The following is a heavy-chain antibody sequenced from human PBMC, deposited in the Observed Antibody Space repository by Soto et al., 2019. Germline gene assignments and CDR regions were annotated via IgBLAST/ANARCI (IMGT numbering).Heavy chain of an antibody. Sequence: QVQLVQSGAEVKKPGSSVKVSCKASGGTFSSYAISWVRQAPGQGLEWMGGIIPIFGTANYAQKFQGRVTITADESTSTAYMELSSLRSEDTAVYYCAIYAFFPQPSEGGFDYWGQGTLVTVSS. CDR3: AIYAFFPQPSEGGFDY. V-gene: IGHV1-69*01. D-gene: IGHD2-2*01. CDR1: GGTFSSYA. J-gene: IGHJ4*02. CDR2: IIPIFGTA.